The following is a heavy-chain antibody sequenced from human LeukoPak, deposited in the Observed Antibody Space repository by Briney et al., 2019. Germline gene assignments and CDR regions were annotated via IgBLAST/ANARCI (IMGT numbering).Heavy chain of an antibody. J-gene: IGHJ4*02. Sequence: GGSLRLSCTASGFTFGDYAMSWVRQAPGKGLEWVAFIRSKAYGGTAEYAASVKGRFTISRDDSISIAYLQMNSLKTEDTAVYYCTRGDLLTGYPGDYFDCWGQGTLVTVSS. CDR2: IRSKAYGGTA. V-gene: IGHV3-49*04. D-gene: IGHD3-9*01. CDR3: TRGDLLTGYPGDYFDC. CDR1: GFTFGDYA.